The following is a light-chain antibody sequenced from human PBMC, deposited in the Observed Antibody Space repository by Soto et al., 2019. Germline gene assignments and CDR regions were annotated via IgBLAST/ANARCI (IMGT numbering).Light chain of an antibody. V-gene: IGLV2-14*01. Sequence: QSALTQPASVSGSPGQSITISCTGTSSDVGGYDYVSWYQLHPGKPPKLMVFEVSNRPSGVSHRFSCSKSGNTASLTISGLQAEDEADYFCSSYSVSTAYLFGTGTKLTVL. CDR3: SSYSVSTAYL. CDR2: EVS. CDR1: SSDVGGYDY. J-gene: IGLJ1*01.